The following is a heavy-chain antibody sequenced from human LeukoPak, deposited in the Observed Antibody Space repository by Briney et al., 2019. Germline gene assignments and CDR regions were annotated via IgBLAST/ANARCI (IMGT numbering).Heavy chain of an antibody. CDR3: ASSPLLGYCSGGSCLNLDY. Sequence: ASVKVSCKASGYTFTGYYMHWVRQAPGQGLEWMGWINPNSGGTNYAQKFQGRVTMTRDTSISTAYMELSRLRSDDTAVYYCASSPLLGYCSGGSCLNLDYRGQGTLVTVSS. CDR2: INPNSGGT. V-gene: IGHV1-2*02. J-gene: IGHJ4*02. D-gene: IGHD2-15*01. CDR1: GYTFTGYY.